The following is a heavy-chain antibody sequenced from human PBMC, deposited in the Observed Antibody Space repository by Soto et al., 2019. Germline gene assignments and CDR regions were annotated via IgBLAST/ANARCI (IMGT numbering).Heavy chain of an antibody. CDR1: GFSFSSFW. CDR2: IKQDESDK. Sequence: VELVESGGGLVQPGGSLRLSCAASGFSFSSFWMAWVRQAPGKGLEWLANIKQDESDKNFAGSVRGRFTISRDNAKNSLYLHMNSLRVDDTALYYCARDITGALDYWGQGTLVTVSS. J-gene: IGHJ4*02. D-gene: IGHD4-17*01. V-gene: IGHV3-7*01. CDR3: ARDITGALDY.